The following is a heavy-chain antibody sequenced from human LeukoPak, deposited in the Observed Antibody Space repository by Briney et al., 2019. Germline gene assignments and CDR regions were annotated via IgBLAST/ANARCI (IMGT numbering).Heavy chain of an antibody. CDR1: GYTFTDYY. D-gene: IGHD6-13*01. CDR3: ARDLEAAAALDY. Sequence: ASVKVSCKTSGYTFTDYYLHWVRQAPGQGLEWMGWIHPNSGGINYAQNFQGRVSMTRDTPISTAYMELSRLRSDDTAVYYCARDLEAAAALDYSGQGTLVTVSS. CDR2: IHPNSGGI. V-gene: IGHV1-2*02. J-gene: IGHJ4*02.